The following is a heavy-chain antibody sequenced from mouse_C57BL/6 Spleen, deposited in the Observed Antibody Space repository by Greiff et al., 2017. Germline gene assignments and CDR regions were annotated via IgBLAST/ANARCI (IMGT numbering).Heavy chain of an antibody. CDR1: GYTFTSYW. J-gene: IGHJ3*01. D-gene: IGHD2-5*01. Sequence: QVQLQQPGAELVRPGTSVKLSCKASGYTFTSYWMHWVKQRPGQGLEWIGVIDPSDSYTNYNQKFKGKATLTVDTSSSTAYMQLSSLTSEDSAVYYCAKSPHYYSNSYWGQWTLVTVSA. CDR3: AKSPHYYSNSY. V-gene: IGHV1-59*01. CDR2: IDPSDSYT.